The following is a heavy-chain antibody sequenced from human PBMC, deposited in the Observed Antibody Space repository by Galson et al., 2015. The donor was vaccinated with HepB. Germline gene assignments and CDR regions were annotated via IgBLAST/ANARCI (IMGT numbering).Heavy chain of an antibody. D-gene: IGHD4-17*01. CDR2: IKSKTDGGTT. V-gene: IGHV3-15*01. CDR1: GYTFSNAW. CDR3: TTEVTSDAFDI. J-gene: IGHJ3*02. Sequence: SLRLSCAASGYTFSNAWMSWVRQAPGKGLEWVGRIKSKTDGGTTDYAAPVKGRFTISRDDSKNTLYLQMNSLKTEDTAVYYCTTEVTSDAFDIWGQGTMVTVSS.